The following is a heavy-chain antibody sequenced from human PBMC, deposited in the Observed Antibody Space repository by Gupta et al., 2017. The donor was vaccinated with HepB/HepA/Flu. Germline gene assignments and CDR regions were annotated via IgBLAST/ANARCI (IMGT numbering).Heavy chain of an antibody. V-gene: IGHV3-23*01. CDR3: EKGGLSRSTSWWDY. D-gene: IGHD6-13*01. CDR1: GFTFSTYA. CDR2: INNSVSRT. Sequence: EVQLLESGGGLVQPGGSLRLSCAASGFTFSTYAMSWVRQAPGKGLEWISVINNSVSRTYYADSVKGRFTIARDNSKNTLYVQMNSLRAEDTAVYYCEKGGLSRSTSWWDYWGQGTLVTVS. J-gene: IGHJ4*02.